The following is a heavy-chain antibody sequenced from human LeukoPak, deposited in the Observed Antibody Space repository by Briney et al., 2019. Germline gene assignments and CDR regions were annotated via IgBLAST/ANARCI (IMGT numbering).Heavy chain of an antibody. CDR3: ARDRIAVTGSRWDAFDV. CDR2: TYYRSKWFN. J-gene: IGHJ3*01. Sequence: SQTLSLTCAISGDSVSSKGAAWNWIRQSPSRGLEWLGRTYYRSKWFNDYVVSVKSRITFNPDTSKNQFSLQLNSVTPEDTAVYYCARDRIAVTGSRWDAFDVWGQGTMVTVSS. CDR1: GDSVSSKGAA. D-gene: IGHD6-19*01. V-gene: IGHV6-1*01.